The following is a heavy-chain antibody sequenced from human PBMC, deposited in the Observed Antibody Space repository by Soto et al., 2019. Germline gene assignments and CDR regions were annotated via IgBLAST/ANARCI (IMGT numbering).Heavy chain of an antibody. Sequence: GGSLRLSCAASGFTFDDYAMHWVRQAPGKGLEWVSGISWNSGSIGYADSVKGRFTISRDNAKNSLYLQMNSLRAEDTALYYCAKDTAARNYYYYGMGVWGQGTTVTVSS. CDR2: ISWNSGSI. CDR1: GFTFDDYA. CDR3: AKDTAARNYYYYGMGV. D-gene: IGHD6-6*01. V-gene: IGHV3-9*01. J-gene: IGHJ6*02.